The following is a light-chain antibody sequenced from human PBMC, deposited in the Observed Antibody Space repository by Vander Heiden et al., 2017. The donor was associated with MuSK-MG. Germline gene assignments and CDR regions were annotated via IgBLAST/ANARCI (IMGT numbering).Light chain of an antibody. V-gene: IGKV2D-29*01. CDR1: KCILHSEGKTN. CDR3: MQNVRHPGYT. J-gene: IGKJ2*01. Sequence: DVVMTQTPLSLSVTPGQPASISCKSSKCILHSEGKTNFEWFMQKPGQPPQLLIYEVSTRIAGASDRFSGSGSGTEVTLKISRVEADNVGIYYCMQNVRHPGYTFGGGTKVEI. CDR2: EVS.